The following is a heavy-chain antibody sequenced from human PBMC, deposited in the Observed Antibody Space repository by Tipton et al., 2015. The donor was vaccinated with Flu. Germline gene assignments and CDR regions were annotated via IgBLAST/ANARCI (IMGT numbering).Heavy chain of an antibody. J-gene: IGHJ5*01. V-gene: IGHV4-4*07. Sequence: TLSLTCTVSGGSISTSYWSWIRQPAGKGLEWIGRISTSGSTNYNASLKSRVTMSVDTTKNQFSLKLSSVTAADTAVYYCARGSGSGTYMIFDFWGQGTLVTVSS. D-gene: IGHD3-10*01. CDR3: ARGSGSGTYMIFDF. CDR2: ISTSGST. CDR1: GGSISTSY.